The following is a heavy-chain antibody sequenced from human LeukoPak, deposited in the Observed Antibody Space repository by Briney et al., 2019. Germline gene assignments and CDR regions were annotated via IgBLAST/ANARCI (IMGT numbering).Heavy chain of an antibody. V-gene: IGHV4-59*12. Sequence: SETLSLTCTVSGGSISSYYWSWIRQPPGKGLEWIGYIYYSGSTNYNPSLKSRVTISVDTSKNQFSLKLSSVTAADTAVYYCARLSGYSYGYRFDPWGQGTLVTVSS. CDR1: GGSISSYY. CDR3: ARLSGYSYGYRFDP. CDR2: IYYSGST. J-gene: IGHJ5*02. D-gene: IGHD5-18*01.